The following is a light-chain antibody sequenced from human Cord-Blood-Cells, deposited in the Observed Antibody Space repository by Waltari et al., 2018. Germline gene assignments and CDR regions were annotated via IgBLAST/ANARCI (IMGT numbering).Light chain of an antibody. CDR3: QSYDSSLSVVV. V-gene: IGLV2-11*01. J-gene: IGLJ2*01. CDR2: DVS. CDR1: SSDVGGYNY. Sequence: QSALTQPRSVSGSPGQSVTISCTGTSSDVGGYNYVSWYQQHPGKAPKLMIYDVSKRPSGVPDRFSGSKSGNTASLTISGLQAEDEADYYCQSYDSSLSVVVFGGGTKLTVL.